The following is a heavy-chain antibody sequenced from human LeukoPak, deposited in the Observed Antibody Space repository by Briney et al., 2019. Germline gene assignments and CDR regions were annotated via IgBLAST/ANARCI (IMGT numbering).Heavy chain of an antibody. CDR3: ARDPGYYDFWSGYFASYYFDY. J-gene: IGHJ4*02. Sequence: PSETLSLTCTVSGVSISSSNSYWGWIRQPPGKGLEWIGSIYYSGSTYYNPSLKSRVTISVDTSKNQFSLKLSSVTAADTAVYYCARDPGYYDFWSGYFASYYFDYWGQGTLVTVSS. CDR2: IYYSGST. D-gene: IGHD3-3*01. V-gene: IGHV4-39*07. CDR1: GVSISSSNSY.